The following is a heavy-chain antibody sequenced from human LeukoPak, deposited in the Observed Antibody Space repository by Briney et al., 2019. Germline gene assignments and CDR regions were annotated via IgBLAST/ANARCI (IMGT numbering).Heavy chain of an antibody. CDR2: ISAYNGNT. J-gene: IGHJ5*02. CDR1: GYTFTSYG. Sequence: ASVKVSCKTSGYTFTSYGISWVRQAPGQGLEWMGWISAYNGNTNYAQKLQGRVTMTTDTSTSTAYMELRSLRSDDTAVYYCARVVVALTGSSNWFDPWGQGTLVTVSS. V-gene: IGHV1-18*01. CDR3: ARVVVALTGSSNWFDP. D-gene: IGHD3-10*01.